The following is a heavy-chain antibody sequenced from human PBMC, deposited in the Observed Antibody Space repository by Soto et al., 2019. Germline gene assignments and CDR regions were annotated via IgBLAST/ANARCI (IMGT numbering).Heavy chain of an antibody. D-gene: IGHD6-19*01. V-gene: IGHV3-33*01. CDR1: GFIFSNFG. J-gene: IGHJ6*02. CDR2: IWYDGSNE. CDR3: ARDDIPGITVATYGLDV. Sequence: QVQLVESGGGVVQPGRSLRLSCAASGFIFSNFGMHWVRQAPGKGLEWVAVIWYDGSNEYYADSVKGRFTISKDNSKNMLYLQMNSLRAEGTAVYYCARDDIPGITVATYGLDVWGQGTTVTVSS.